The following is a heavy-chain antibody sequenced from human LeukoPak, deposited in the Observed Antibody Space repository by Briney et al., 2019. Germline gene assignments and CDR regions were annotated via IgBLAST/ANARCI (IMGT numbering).Heavy chain of an antibody. D-gene: IGHD3-10*01. V-gene: IGHV3-53*01. CDR3: ARFGVLDDAFDI. J-gene: IGHJ3*02. CDR1: GFTVSSNN. CDR2: IYSGGST. Sequence: GGSLRLSCAASGFTVSSNNMSWVRQAPGKGLEWVSVIYSGGSTYYADSVKGRFTISRDNSKNTLYLQMNSLRAEDTAVYYCARFGVLDDAFDIWGQGTMVTVSS.